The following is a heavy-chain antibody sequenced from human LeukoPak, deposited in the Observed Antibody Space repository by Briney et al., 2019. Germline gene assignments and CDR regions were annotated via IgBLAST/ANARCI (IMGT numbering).Heavy chain of an antibody. CDR3: ARARITMVRGVISRRNYSDY. CDR1: GFTFSSYW. Sequence: GGSLRLSCAASGFTFSSYWMSWVRQAPGKGLEWVANIKQDGSEKYYVDSVKGRFTISRDNAKNSLYLQMNSLRAEDTAVYYCARARITMVRGVISRRNYSDYWGQGTLVTVSS. J-gene: IGHJ4*02. CDR2: IKQDGSEK. D-gene: IGHD3-10*01. V-gene: IGHV3-7*01.